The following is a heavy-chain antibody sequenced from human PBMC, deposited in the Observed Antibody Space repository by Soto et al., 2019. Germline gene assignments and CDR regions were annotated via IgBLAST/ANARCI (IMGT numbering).Heavy chain of an antibody. CDR2: INPNGGVT. J-gene: IGHJ6*03. CDR3: ARESGGATATLDYYYFYMDV. D-gene: IGHD5-12*01. V-gene: IGHV1-2*04. Sequence: ASVKVSCKASGYTFTRYYMHWVRQAPGQGLEWMGWINPNGGVTKYAQKFQGWVSMTRDTSIRTVYMQLSRLRSDDTAVYYCARESGGATATLDYYYFYMDVWGTGTTVTVSS. CDR1: GYTFTRYY.